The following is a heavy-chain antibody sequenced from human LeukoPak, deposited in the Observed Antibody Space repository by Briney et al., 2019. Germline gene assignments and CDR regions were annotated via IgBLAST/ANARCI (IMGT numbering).Heavy chain of an antibody. Sequence: ASVRVSCKASGYTFTDYYMHWVRQAPGQGFEWMGWINPNSGDTNYAQKFQGRVTMTRDTSISTAHMELSRLRSDDTAVYYCARANFLYCSSTTCLFDYWGQGTLVIVSS. CDR2: INPNSGDT. J-gene: IGHJ4*02. CDR3: ARANFLYCSSTTCLFDY. V-gene: IGHV1-2*02. D-gene: IGHD2-2*01. CDR1: GYTFTDYY.